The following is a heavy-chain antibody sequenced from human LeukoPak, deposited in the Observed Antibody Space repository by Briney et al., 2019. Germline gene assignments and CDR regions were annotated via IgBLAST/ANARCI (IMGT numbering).Heavy chain of an antibody. J-gene: IGHJ6*02. CDR2: ISSGGNT. V-gene: IGHV3-66*01. CDR3: ARDHLVRGVLNDFNHHGMDV. D-gene: IGHD3-10*01. Sequence: GGSLRLSCAASGFIVSRNYMSWVRQAPGKGLEWVSLISSGGNTFLADSVKGRFSISRDNSKNTLYLQLNSLRAEDTAVYYCARDHLVRGVLNDFNHHGMDVWGQGTTVTVSS. CDR1: GFIVSRNY.